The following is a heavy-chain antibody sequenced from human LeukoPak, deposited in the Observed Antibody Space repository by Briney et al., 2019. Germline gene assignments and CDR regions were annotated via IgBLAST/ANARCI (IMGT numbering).Heavy chain of an antibody. D-gene: IGHD4-17*01. CDR1: GFTFSSYA. CDR2: ISYDGSNK. Sequence: PGGSLRLSCAASGFTFSSYAMHWVRQAPGKGLEWVAVISYDGSNKYYADSVKGRFTISRDNSKNTLYLQMNSLRAEDTAVYYCARDGYGANGVDYWGKGTTVTVSS. J-gene: IGHJ6*04. V-gene: IGHV3-30*04. CDR3: ARDGYGANGVDY.